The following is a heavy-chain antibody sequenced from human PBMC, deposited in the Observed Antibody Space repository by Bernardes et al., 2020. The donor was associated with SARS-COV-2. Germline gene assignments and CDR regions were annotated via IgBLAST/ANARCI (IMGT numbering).Heavy chain of an antibody. V-gene: IGHV4-59*01. CDR3: ARGFDY. CDR2: IYYSGST. J-gene: IGHJ4*02. CDR1: GGSIRSSY. Sequence: SETLSLTCTVSGGSIRSSYWSWIRQPPGPGLEWIGYIYYSGSTNYNPSLKSRVTISVDTSKNQFSLKLSSVTAADTAVYYCARGFDYWGQGTLVTVSS.